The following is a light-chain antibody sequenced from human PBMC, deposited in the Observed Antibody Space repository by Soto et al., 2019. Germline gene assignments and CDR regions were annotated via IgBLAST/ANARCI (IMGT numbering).Light chain of an antibody. J-gene: IGKJ1*01. Sequence: ERGMVPSPTTLSLSPLEIATLSFRASQSVSANLAWYQRKPGQTPSLLIYSASTRATGIPDRFGGSGSGTEFTLTISSLQSDDFSVFYCQQYANWPWTFGQGTKVDIK. V-gene: IGKV3-15*01. CDR1: QSVSAN. CDR2: SAS. CDR3: QQYANWPWT.